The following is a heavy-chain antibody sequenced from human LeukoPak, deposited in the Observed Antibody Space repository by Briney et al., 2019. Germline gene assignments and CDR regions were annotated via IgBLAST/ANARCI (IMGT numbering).Heavy chain of an antibody. Sequence: GGSLRLSCAASGFTFSAYAMTWVRQGPGKGLEWVANIRSGGISKNYADSVRGRFTISRDDSTSTLYLEMNSLRAEDTAVYYCAKTYYDSGCLIDYWGQGTLITVSA. CDR3: AKTYYDSGCLIDY. D-gene: IGHD3-22*01. CDR1: GFTFSAYA. CDR2: IRSGGISK. J-gene: IGHJ4*02. V-gene: IGHV3-23*01.